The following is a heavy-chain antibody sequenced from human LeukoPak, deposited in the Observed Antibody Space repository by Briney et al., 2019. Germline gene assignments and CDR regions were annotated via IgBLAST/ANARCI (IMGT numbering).Heavy chain of an antibody. V-gene: IGHV1-69*13. Sequence: SVKVSCKASGGTFSSHTISWVRQTPGQGLEWLGGITPIFGTAKYAQKFQGRVTITAVESMSTAYMELSSLRSEDTAVYYCARGWLAETTVVTPYNYWGQGTLVTVSS. CDR1: GGTFSSHT. J-gene: IGHJ4*02. CDR2: ITPIFGTA. CDR3: ARGWLAETTVVTPYNY. D-gene: IGHD4-23*01.